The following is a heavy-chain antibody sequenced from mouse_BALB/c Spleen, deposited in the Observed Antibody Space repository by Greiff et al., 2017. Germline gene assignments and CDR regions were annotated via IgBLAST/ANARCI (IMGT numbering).Heavy chain of an antibody. CDR3: AKSSRYWYFDV. Sequence: QVHVKQSGPGLVAPSQSLSITCTVSGFSLTSYGVSWVRQPPGKGLEWLGVIWGDGSTNYHSALIYRLSISKDNSKSHVFLKLNSLQTDDTATYYCAKSSRYWYFDVWGAGTTVTVSS. J-gene: IGHJ1*01. D-gene: IGHD1-1*01. CDR2: IWGDGST. V-gene: IGHV2-3*01. CDR1: GFSLTSYG.